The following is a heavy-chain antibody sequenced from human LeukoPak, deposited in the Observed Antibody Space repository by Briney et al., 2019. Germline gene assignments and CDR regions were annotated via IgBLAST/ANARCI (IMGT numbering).Heavy chain of an antibody. CDR2: IYYSGST. J-gene: IGHJ3*02. V-gene: IGHV4-59*01. Sequence: PSETLSLTCTVSVGSINSYYCSWIRQPPGKGLEWIGYIYYSGSTNYNPSLKSRVTISVDTSKNQFSLRLSSVTAADTAVYYCARETYCSSITCYNVVDAFDIWGQGTMVTVSS. D-gene: IGHD2-2*02. CDR1: VGSINSYY. CDR3: ARETYCSSITCYNVVDAFDI.